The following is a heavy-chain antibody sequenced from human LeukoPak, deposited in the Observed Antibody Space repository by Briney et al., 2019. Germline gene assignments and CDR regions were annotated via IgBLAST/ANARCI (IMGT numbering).Heavy chain of an antibody. CDR3: ARDGYGGYFDY. Sequence: GGSLRLSCAASGFTVSSDYMSWVRQAPGKGLEWVSVIYSGGSTYYADSVKGRFTISRHNSKDTLYLQMNSLRAEDTAVYYCARDGYGGYFDYWGQGTLVTVSS. J-gene: IGHJ4*02. D-gene: IGHD3-16*01. CDR2: IYSGGST. CDR1: GFTVSSDY. V-gene: IGHV3-53*04.